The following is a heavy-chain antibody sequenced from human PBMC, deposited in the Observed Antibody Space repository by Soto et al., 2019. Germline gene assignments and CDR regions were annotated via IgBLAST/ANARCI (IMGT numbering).Heavy chain of an antibody. CDR3: ARAGVTGRVILSHWFDH. Sequence: SETLSLTCTVSGDSIGGVGYWSWIRQFPGRGLEWIGCISSSGSTYYNPALNNRISLSLDTSQNQFSLQLPSVTAADTAIYYCARAGVTGRVILSHWFDHWGQGTLVTVSS. J-gene: IGHJ5*02. V-gene: IGHV4-31*03. D-gene: IGHD2-21*02. CDR1: GDSIGGVGY. CDR2: ISSSGST.